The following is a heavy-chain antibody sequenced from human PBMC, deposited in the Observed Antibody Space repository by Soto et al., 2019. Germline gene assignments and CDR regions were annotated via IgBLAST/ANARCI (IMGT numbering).Heavy chain of an antibody. CDR1: GFTLSSYA. CDR2: ISGSGGST. Sequence: PGVSLRLSCAASGFTLSSYAMSWVRQAPGKGLEWVSAISGSGGSTYYADSVKGRFTISRDNSKNTLYLQMNSLRAEDTAVYYCAKDGNDILSPMDVWGQGTTVTVSS. V-gene: IGHV3-23*01. D-gene: IGHD3-9*01. J-gene: IGHJ6*02. CDR3: AKDGNDILSPMDV.